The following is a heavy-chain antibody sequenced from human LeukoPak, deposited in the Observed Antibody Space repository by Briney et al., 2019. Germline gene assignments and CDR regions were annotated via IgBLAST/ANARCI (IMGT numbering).Heavy chain of an antibody. Sequence: ASVKVSCKASGYTFTSYGISWVRQAPGQGLEWMGWISAYNGNTNYAQKLQGRVTMTTETSTSTAYMELRSLRSDDTAVYYCARESYVGGSFDYWGQGTLVTVSS. CDR3: ARESYVGGSFDY. J-gene: IGHJ4*02. CDR1: GYTFTSYG. D-gene: IGHD3-16*01. CDR2: ISAYNGNT. V-gene: IGHV1-18*01.